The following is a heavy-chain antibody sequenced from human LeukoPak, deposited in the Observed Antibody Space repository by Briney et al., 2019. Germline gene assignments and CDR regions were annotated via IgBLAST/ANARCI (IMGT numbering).Heavy chain of an antibody. D-gene: IGHD3-10*01. CDR2: IYTSGST. Sequence: PSETLSLTCTVSGGSISSSSDYWGWIRQAPGKGLEWIGRIYTSGSTNYNPSLKSRVTISVDTSKNQFSLKLNSVTAADTAVYYCARENSKVWFGEPYNKDWFDPWGQGTLVTVSS. J-gene: IGHJ5*02. V-gene: IGHV4-39*07. CDR1: GGSISSSSDY. CDR3: ARENSKVWFGEPYNKDWFDP.